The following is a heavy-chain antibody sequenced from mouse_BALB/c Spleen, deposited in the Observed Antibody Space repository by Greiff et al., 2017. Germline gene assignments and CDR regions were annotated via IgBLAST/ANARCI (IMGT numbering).Heavy chain of an antibody. J-gene: IGHJ4*01. D-gene: IGHD2-12*01. CDR3: ARALYYSPYYAMDY. Sequence: QVQLQQPGAELVMPGASVKMSCKASGYTFTDYWMHWVKQRPGQGLEWIGAIDTSDSYTSYNQKFKGKATLTVDESSSTAYMQLSSLTSEDSAVYYCARALYYSPYYAMDYWGQGTSVTVSS. CDR2: IDTSDSYT. CDR1: GYTFTDYW. V-gene: IGHV1-69*01.